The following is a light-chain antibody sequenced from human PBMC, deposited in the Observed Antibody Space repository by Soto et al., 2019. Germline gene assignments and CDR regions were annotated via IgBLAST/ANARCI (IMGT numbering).Light chain of an antibody. J-gene: IGKJ4*01. CDR1: QSIGNS. Sequence: TVLTQSPATLSLSPGERATLSCKASQSIGNSLGWFQQKPGQAPRLLIDDALNRATCIPARFTGSGSGSNFTPTNNCLEPEDVGVNYFRQRYNWPLTFGGGTKVAIK. CDR2: DAL. V-gene: IGKV3-11*01. CDR3: RQRYNWPLT.